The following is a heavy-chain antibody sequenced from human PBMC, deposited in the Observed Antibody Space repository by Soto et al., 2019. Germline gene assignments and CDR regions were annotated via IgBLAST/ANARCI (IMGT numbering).Heavy chain of an antibody. CDR3: AKDSTKGIVNYGMDV. D-gene: IGHD2-15*01. CDR1: EFTLSTYG. CDR2: ISGSGIIT. Sequence: GGSLRLSCTASEFTLSTYGMTWVRQAPGKGLEWVSGISGSGIITNYAESVKGRFTISRDNSKNTVYLQMNSLRAEDTAVYYCAKDSTKGIVNYGMDVWGKGPTVTVSS. J-gene: IGHJ6*04. V-gene: IGHV3-23*01.